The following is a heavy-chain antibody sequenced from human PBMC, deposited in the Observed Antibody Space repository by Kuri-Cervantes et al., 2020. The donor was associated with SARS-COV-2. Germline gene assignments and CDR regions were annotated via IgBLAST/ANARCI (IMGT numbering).Heavy chain of an antibody. J-gene: IGHJ4*02. V-gene: IGHV4-59*11. CDR1: GGSISGHY. CDR2: IFYSGST. CDR3: ASSHCSSTSCYKWALDY. D-gene: IGHD2-2*02. Sequence: SETLSLTCTVSGGSISGHYWSWIRQPPGKGLEWIGNIFYSGSTNYNPSLKSRVTMSVDTSKNQFSLKLSSVTAADTAVYYCASSHCSSTSCYKWALDYWGQGTLVTVSS.